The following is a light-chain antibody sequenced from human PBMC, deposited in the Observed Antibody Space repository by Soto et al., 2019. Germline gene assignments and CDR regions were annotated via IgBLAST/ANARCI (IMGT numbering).Light chain of an antibody. CDR1: QSVTNSY. CDR3: QQYDSSPRT. J-gene: IGKJ1*01. Sequence: EIVLTQSPGTLSLSPGERATLSCGASQSVTNSYLAWYQQKPGQAPRLLIFGASTRAADIPDRFSGSGSGTDFTLTINRLEPEDFAVYYCQQYDSSPRTFGQGTKVDIK. V-gene: IGKV3-20*01. CDR2: GAS.